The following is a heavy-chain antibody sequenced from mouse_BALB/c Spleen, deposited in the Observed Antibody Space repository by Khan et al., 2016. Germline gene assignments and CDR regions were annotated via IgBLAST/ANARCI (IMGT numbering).Heavy chain of an antibody. CDR2: INPTSGHT. CDR1: GYTFPSYT. V-gene: IGHV1-4*01. Sequence: QVRLQQSGAELARPRASVRMSCKASGYTFPSYTLYWVKQTPGQGLEWIGYINPTSGHTSYNQKFKDKATLTADKSSSTVYRQLNRLTTEDSTVYYCTKEGLRAWFVYWGQGTLVTVSA. D-gene: IGHD2-4*01. J-gene: IGHJ3*01. CDR3: TKEGLRAWFVY.